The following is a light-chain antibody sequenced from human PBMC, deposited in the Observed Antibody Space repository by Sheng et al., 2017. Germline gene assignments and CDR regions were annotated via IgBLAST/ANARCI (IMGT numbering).Light chain of an antibody. CDR3: NSRDSSGNLWV. CDR2: GKN. V-gene: IGLV3-19*01. Sequence: SSELTQDPAVSVALGQTVRITCQGDSLRAYYASWYQKKPGQAPLLVIXGKNNRPSGIPDRFSGSSSGNTASLTITGAQAEDEADYYCNSRDSSGNLWVFGGGTKLTVL. CDR1: SLRAYY. J-gene: IGLJ3*02.